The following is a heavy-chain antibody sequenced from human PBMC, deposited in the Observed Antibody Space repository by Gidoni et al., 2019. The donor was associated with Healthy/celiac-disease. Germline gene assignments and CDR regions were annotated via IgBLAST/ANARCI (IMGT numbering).Heavy chain of an antibody. Sequence: QVQLQESGPGLVKPSETLSLTCTVSGGSISSYYWSWIRQPPGKGLELIGYIYYSGSTNYNPSLKSRVTISVDTSKNQFSLKLSSVTAADTAVYYCARDRTGDYYGMDVWGQGTTVTVSS. CDR3: ARDRTGDYYGMDV. V-gene: IGHV4-59*01. J-gene: IGHJ6*02. D-gene: IGHD1-1*01. CDR2: IYYSGST. CDR1: GGSISSYY.